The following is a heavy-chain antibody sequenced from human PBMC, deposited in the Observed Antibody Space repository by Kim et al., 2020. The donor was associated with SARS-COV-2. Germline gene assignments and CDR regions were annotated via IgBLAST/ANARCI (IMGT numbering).Heavy chain of an antibody. J-gene: IGHJ4*02. V-gene: IGHV3-23*01. CDR3: AKRDSSSWYLDY. Sequence: YADPVKGRFTISRDNSKNTLYLQMNRLRAEDTAVYYCAKRDSSSWYLDYWGQGTLVTVSS. D-gene: IGHD6-13*01.